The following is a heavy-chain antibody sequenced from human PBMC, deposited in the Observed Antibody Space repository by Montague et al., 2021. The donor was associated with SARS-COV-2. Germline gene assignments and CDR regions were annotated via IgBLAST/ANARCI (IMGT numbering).Heavy chain of an antibody. D-gene: IGHD4-17*01. Sequence: TLSLTCTVSGDSISGDYFYWIWLPPPTGMELICIILLYPSANSNSNPTLQSRITISTYTTKNQFSLKLSSATAAATAVYYCASVYTVTYYFDYWGRGTLVTVSS. J-gene: IGHJ4*02. CDR1: GDSISGDYFY. V-gene: IGHV4-61*02. CDR2: LYPSANS. CDR3: ASVYTVTYYFDY.